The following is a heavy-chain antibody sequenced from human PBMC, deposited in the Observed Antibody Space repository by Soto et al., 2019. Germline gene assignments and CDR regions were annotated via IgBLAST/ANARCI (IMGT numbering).Heavy chain of an antibody. CDR2: ITHDGGNT. Sequence: EVQLVESGGVVIQPGGSLRLSCAASGFTFHNSYMLWVRQPPGKGLEWVSLITHDGGNTHYADSVKCRFTISRDNSKNSLYLQMNSLRTEDTALYYCAKDKSGSIDYWGQGTLVTVSS. D-gene: IGHD5-12*01. CDR3: AKDKSGSIDY. CDR1: GFTFHNSY. J-gene: IGHJ4*02. V-gene: IGHV3-43*01.